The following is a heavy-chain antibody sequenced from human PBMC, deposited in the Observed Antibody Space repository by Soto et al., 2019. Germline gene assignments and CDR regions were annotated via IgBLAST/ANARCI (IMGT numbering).Heavy chain of an antibody. V-gene: IGHV1-18*01. J-gene: IGHJ4*02. CDR2: ISPYSGKT. D-gene: IGHD3-9*01. CDR1: GYTFTNYG. Sequence: QVQLVQSGAEVKKPGASVKVSCKASGYTFTNYGIAWVRQAPGQGLEWMGWISPYSGKTDYRQNLQGRVTMTADTSPTTAYMELRGLRSDDTAVYYCTRDRLTLTTRLIFDFWGQGTLVTVSS. CDR3: TRDRLTLTTRLIFDF.